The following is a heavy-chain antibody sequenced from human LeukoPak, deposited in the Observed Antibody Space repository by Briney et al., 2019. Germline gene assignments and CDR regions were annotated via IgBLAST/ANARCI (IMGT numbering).Heavy chain of an antibody. Sequence: SVKVSCKASGFTPGSAVQWVRQARGQRLEWIGWIVVGSGHTNYAQKVQERVTITRDMSTNTYYMELSSLRSEDTAVYYCVGDHPNYDYWGQGTLITVSS. CDR3: VGDHPNYDY. J-gene: IGHJ4*02. D-gene: IGHD5-24*01. CDR1: GFTPGSA. V-gene: IGHV1-58*01. CDR2: IVVGSGHT.